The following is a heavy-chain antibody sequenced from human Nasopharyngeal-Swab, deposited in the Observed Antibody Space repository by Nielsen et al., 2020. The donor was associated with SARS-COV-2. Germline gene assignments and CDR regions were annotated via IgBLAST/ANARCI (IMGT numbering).Heavy chain of an antibody. CDR2: IDWDDDK. CDR1: GFSLSASGMC. D-gene: IGHD4-23*01. V-gene: IGHV2-70*01. Sequence: SGPTLVKPTQTLTLTFTFSGFSLSASGMCLSWIRQPPGKALEWLAHIDWDDDKYYSTSLRTRLTISKDTSKNQVVLTMTNMDPVDTATYYCARTLVTVAAFDYWGQGTLVTVSS. CDR3: ARTLVTVAAFDY. J-gene: IGHJ4*02.